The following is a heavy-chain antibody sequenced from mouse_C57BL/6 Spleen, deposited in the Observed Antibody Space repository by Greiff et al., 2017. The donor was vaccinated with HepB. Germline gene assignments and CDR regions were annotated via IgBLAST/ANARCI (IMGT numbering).Heavy chain of an antibody. CDR2: IYPGSGST. CDR3: ARDYSNPAWFAY. Sequence: VQLQQSGAELVKPGASVKMSCKASGYTFTSYWITWVKQRPGQGLEWIGDIYPGSGSTNYNEKFKSKATLTVDTSSSTAYMQLSSLTSEDSAVYYCARDYSNPAWFAYWGQGTLVTVSA. CDR1: GYTFTSYW. J-gene: IGHJ3*01. D-gene: IGHD2-5*01. V-gene: IGHV1-55*01.